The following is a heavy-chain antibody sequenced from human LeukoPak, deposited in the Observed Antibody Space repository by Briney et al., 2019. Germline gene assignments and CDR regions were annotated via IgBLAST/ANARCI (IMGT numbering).Heavy chain of an antibody. J-gene: IGHJ4*02. CDR3: AKEIVPPSGYYFDY. V-gene: IGHV3-74*01. CDR2: INSDGSWT. CDR1: GNYW. Sequence: GGSLRLSCAASGNYWMHWVRQAPGKGLVWVSHINSDGSWTSYADSVKGRFTISKDNAKNTVYLQMNSLRVEDTAVYYCAKEIVPPSGYYFDYWGQGTLVTVSS. D-gene: IGHD6-6*01.